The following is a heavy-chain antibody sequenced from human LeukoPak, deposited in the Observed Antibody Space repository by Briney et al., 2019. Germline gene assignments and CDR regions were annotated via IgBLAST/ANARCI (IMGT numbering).Heavy chain of an antibody. D-gene: IGHD3-9*01. V-gene: IGHV3-48*03. CDR2: INSRGTIT. Sequence: PGGSLRLSCTASGFTLSTYEMNWFRQAPGKGLEWVSYINSRGTITYYADSVKGRFTISRGNAKNSLSLQLSSLRAEDTATYYCARDDSLVYDILAGYPPSGYYGVDVWGKGTTVTVSS. CDR1: GFTLSTYE. CDR3: ARDDSLVYDILAGYPPSGYYGVDV. J-gene: IGHJ6*04.